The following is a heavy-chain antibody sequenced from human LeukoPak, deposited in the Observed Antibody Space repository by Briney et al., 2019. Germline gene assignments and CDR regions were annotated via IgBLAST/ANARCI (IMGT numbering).Heavy chain of an antibody. V-gene: IGHV3-21*01. CDR1: GLTFSSYS. CDR3: ARSMVRGVILFDY. Sequence: GGSLRLSCAASGLTFSSYSMNWVRQAPGKGLEWVSSISSSSSYIYYADSVKGRFTISRDNAKNSLYLQMNSLRAEDTAVYYCARSMVRGVILFDYWGQGTLVTVSS. D-gene: IGHD3-10*01. CDR2: ISSSSSYI. J-gene: IGHJ4*02.